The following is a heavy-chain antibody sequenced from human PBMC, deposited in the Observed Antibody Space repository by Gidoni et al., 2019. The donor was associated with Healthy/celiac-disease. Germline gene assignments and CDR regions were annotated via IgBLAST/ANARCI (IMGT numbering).Heavy chain of an antibody. Sequence: QVQLVESGGGVVQPGRSLRLSCAASGFPFSSYGMHWVRQAPGKGLECVAVIWYDGSNKYYADSVKGRFTISRDNSKNTLYLQMNSLRAEDTAVYYCARVPTRGSFRYWYFDLWGRGTLVTVSS. D-gene: IGHD1-26*01. V-gene: IGHV3-33*01. CDR1: GFPFSSYG. CDR2: IWYDGSNK. CDR3: ARVPTRGSFRYWYFDL. J-gene: IGHJ2*01.